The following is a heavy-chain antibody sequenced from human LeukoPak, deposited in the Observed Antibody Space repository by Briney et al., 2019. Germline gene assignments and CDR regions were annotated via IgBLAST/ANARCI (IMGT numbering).Heavy chain of an antibody. CDR2: IYYSGST. CDR3: ASRSAYYDSSGYEYYFDH. Sequence: SETLSLTCTVSGGSISSYYWSWIRQPPGKGLEWIGYIYYSGSTNYNPSLKSRVTISVDTSKNQFSLKLSSVTAADTAVYYCASRSAYYDSSGYEYYFDHWGQGTLVTVSS. CDR1: GGSISSYY. D-gene: IGHD3-22*01. V-gene: IGHV4-59*08. J-gene: IGHJ4*02.